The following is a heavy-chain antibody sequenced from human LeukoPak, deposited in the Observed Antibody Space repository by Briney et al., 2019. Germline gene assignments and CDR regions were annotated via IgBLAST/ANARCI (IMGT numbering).Heavy chain of an antibody. Sequence: PSETLSLTCTVSGGSVSSGSYYWSWIRQPPGKGLEWSVYIYYSGSTNYSPSLKSRVTISVDTSKNQFSLKLSSVTAADTAVYYCARVVSSSWNPNYYYYYMDVWGKGTTVTVSS. CDR2: IYYSGST. V-gene: IGHV4-61*01. D-gene: IGHD6-13*01. J-gene: IGHJ6*03. CDR3: ARVVSSSWNPNYYYYYMDV. CDR1: GGSVSSGSYY.